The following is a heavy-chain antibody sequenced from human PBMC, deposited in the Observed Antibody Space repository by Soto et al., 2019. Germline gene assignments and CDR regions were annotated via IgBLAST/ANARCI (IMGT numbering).Heavy chain of an antibody. Sequence: SLTCVISGDSVSSNTASWNWIRQSPSRGLEWLGRTYFRSKRYNDYAVSVKSRIIINPDTSNNQFSLQLNSVTPEDTAVYFCAKGDNLGPKTGYAFDPWGQGIMVTVSS. V-gene: IGHV6-1*01. CDR1: GDSVSSNTAS. D-gene: IGHD5-12*01. J-gene: IGHJ5*02. CDR2: TYFRSKRYN. CDR3: AKGDNLGPKTGYAFDP.